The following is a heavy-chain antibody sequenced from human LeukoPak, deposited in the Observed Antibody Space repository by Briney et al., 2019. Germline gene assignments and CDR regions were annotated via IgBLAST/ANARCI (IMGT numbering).Heavy chain of an antibody. Sequence: SETLSLTCTVSGGSISSGDYYWSWIRQPPGKGLEWIGYIYYSGSTYYNPSLKSRVTISVDMSKNQFSLKLSSVTAADTAVYYCARDCSSTSCYVPAYWGQGTLVTVSS. CDR3: ARDCSSTSCYVPAY. CDR2: IYYSGST. CDR1: GGSISSGDYY. J-gene: IGHJ4*02. D-gene: IGHD2-2*01. V-gene: IGHV4-30-4*01.